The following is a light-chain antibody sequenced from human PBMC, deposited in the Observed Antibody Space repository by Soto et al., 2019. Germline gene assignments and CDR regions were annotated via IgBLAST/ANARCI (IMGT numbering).Light chain of an antibody. V-gene: IGKV1-5*03. J-gene: IGKJ1*01. CDR2: KAS. Sequence: DIHITHSPSSLSSSLVDRVTITCRASQSISSYLNWYQQKPGKAPKLLIYKASTLKSGVPSRFSGSGSGTEFTLTISSLQPHDFATYYCQHYNSYSEAFGQVTKVDI. CDR3: QHYNSYSEA. CDR1: QSISSY.